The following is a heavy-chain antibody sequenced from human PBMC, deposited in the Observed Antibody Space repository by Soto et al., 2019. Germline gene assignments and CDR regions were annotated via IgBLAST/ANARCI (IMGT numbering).Heavy chain of an antibody. CDR3: ARDYGSGTSHY. Sequence: ASVKGCCKESRYTFTSYGISWVRQAPGQGLEWMGWISAYNGNTNYAQKLQGRVTMTTDTSTSTAYMELRSLRSDDTAVYYCARDYGSGTSHYWGQGTLVPVSS. V-gene: IGHV1-18*01. CDR2: ISAYNGNT. D-gene: IGHD3-10*01. J-gene: IGHJ4*02. CDR1: RYTFTSYG.